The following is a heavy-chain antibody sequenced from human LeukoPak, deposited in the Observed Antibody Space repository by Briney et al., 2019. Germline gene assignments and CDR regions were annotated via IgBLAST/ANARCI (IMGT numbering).Heavy chain of an antibody. CDR1: GFTFSSCV. Sequence: GGSLRLSCAASGFTFSSCVMTWVRQAPGKGLEWVSSISGNTATTYYADSVKGRFTISRDNSKNSLYLQMNSLRAEDTAVYYCATYSSLNRREFQYWGQGTLLTVSS. J-gene: IGHJ1*01. V-gene: IGHV3-23*01. CDR3: ATYSSLNRREFQY. CDR2: ISGNTATT. D-gene: IGHD3-22*01.